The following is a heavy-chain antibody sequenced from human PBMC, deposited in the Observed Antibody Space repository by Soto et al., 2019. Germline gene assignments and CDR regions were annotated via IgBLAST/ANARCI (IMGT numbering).Heavy chain of an antibody. CDR3: ARAGCDGGTCYTLVGLRHGMDV. D-gene: IGHD2-15*01. J-gene: IGHJ6*02. V-gene: IGHV3-30-3*01. Sequence: QVQLVESGGGVVQPGRSLRLSCAASGFTFSSYAMYWVRQAPGKGLEWVAVISYDGNNKHYADSVKGRFTIARDNSMNTLYLQMNSLRAEDTAVYYCARAGCDGGTCYTLVGLRHGMDVWGQGTTVTVSS. CDR2: ISYDGNNK. CDR1: GFTFSSYA.